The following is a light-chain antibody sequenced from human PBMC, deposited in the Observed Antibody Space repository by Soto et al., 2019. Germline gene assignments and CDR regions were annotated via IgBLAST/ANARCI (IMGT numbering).Light chain of an antibody. CDR2: DVS. J-gene: IGLJ2*01. V-gene: IGLV2-14*01. Sequence: QSALTQPASVSGSPGQSITISCTGTSSDVGGYNYVSWYQQHPGKAPKFMIYDVSNRPSGVSNRFSGSKSGNTASLTISGLQAEDEADYYCSSYTSSSKVIFGGGTKVTVL. CDR1: SSDVGGYNY. CDR3: SSYTSSSKVI.